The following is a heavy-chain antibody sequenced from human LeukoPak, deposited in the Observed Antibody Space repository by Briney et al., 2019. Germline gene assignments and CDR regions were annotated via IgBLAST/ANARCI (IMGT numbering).Heavy chain of an antibody. CDR3: ARSLGYYDILTGSPLSSYFDY. Sequence: PSETLSLTCTVSGGSISSSSYYWGWIRQPPGKGLEWIGSIYYSGSTYCNPSLKSRVTISVDTSKNQFSLKLSSVTAADTAVYYCARSLGYYDILTGSPLSSYFDYWGQGTLVTVSS. CDR1: GGSISSSSYY. J-gene: IGHJ4*02. V-gene: IGHV4-39*07. CDR2: IYYSGST. D-gene: IGHD3-9*01.